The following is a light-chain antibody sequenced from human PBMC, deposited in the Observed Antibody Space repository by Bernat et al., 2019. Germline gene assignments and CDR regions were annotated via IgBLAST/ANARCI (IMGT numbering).Light chain of an antibody. CDR1: QDIGDS. J-gene: IGKJ2*01. V-gene: IGKV1-39*01. CDR3: QQSYTTSSYT. CDR2: LAS. Sequence: QVTQSPSSLSASVGDRVTISCRASQDIGDSLNWYQQKPGGVPKLLIYLASDLETGVQSRFSGSGSGTEFTLTISSLQPEDFATYYCQQSYTTSSYTFGLGTKVEIK.